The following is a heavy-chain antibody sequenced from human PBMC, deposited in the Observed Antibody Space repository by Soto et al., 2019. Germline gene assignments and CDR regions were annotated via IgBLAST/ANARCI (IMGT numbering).Heavy chain of an antibody. J-gene: IGHJ6*02. Sequence: SETLSLTCVVYGGSFSAYYYSWIRQPPGKGLEWIGEISHSGSTSYNPSLKSRVTISIDTARSQFPLKLSSVTAADTAVYYCARGSTYYYDSTSYGMDVWGQGTTVTVSS. V-gene: IGHV4-34*01. CDR3: ARGSTYYYDSTSYGMDV. CDR2: ISHSGST. D-gene: IGHD3-22*01. CDR1: GGSFSAYY.